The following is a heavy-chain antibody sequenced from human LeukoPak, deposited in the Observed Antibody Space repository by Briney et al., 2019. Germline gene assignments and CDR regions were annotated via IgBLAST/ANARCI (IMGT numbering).Heavy chain of an antibody. CDR2: IYTSGST. CDR1: GGSISSYY. Sequence: KPSETLSLTCTVSGGSISSYYWSWIRQPAGKGLEWIGCIYTSGSTNYNPSLQSRVTMSVDTSKNQFSLKLSSVTAADTAVYYCARGGSSWDNYYYYYGMDVWGQGTTVTVSS. CDR3: ARGGSSWDNYYYYYGMDV. J-gene: IGHJ6*02. D-gene: IGHD6-13*01. V-gene: IGHV4-4*07.